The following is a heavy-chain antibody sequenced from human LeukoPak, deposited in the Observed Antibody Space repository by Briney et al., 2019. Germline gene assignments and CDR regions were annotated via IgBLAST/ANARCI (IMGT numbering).Heavy chain of an antibody. CDR2: INPNSGGT. J-gene: IGHJ4*02. CDR1: GYTFTGYY. CDR3: ARDLMVNRIQLWLRY. D-gene: IGHD5-18*01. Sequence: GASVNVSCKASGYTFTGYYMHWVRQAPGQGLEWMGWINPNSGGTNYAQKFQGRVTMTRDTSISTAYMELSRLRSDDTAVYYCARDLMVNRIQLWLRYWGQGTLVTVSS. V-gene: IGHV1-2*02.